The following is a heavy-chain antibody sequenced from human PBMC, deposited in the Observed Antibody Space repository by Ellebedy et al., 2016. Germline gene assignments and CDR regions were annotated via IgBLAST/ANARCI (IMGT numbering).Heavy chain of an antibody. D-gene: IGHD6-13*01. J-gene: IGHJ4*02. V-gene: IGHV3-23*01. CDR1: GGTFSSYA. CDR2: ISGSAGST. CDR3: AKEVWGSSSWYGVDY. Sequence: ASVKVSCKASGGTFSSYAMSWVRQAPGKGLEWVSAISGSAGSTFYADSVKGRFTISRDNSKNTLYLQMNSLRAEDTAVYYCAKEVWGSSSWYGVDYWGQGTLVTVSS.